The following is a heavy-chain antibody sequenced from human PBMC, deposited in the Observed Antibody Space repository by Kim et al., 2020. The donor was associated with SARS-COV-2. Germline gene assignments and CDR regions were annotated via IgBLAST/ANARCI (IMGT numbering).Heavy chain of an antibody. Sequence: GGSLRLSCTASGFTFSNNWMSWVRQAPGKGLEWVANIKEDGSAKFYVDSVIGRFTISRDNAKNSLYLQMNSLRVEDSAVYYCAESVHYWGQGTLVTVSS. CDR2: IKEDGSAK. V-gene: IGHV3-7*01. D-gene: IGHD4-17*01. J-gene: IGHJ4*02. CDR1: GFTFSNNW. CDR3: AESVHY.